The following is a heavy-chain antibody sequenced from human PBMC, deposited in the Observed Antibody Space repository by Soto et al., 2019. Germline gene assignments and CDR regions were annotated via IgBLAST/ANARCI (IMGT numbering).Heavy chain of an antibody. Sequence: SVNVSCKASGGTLRSYAISGVRQAPGQGLEWMGGIIPIFCTANYAQKFQGRVTITADESTSTAYMELSSLRSEDTAVYYCARAYSSSWSLWFDPWGQGTLVTVSS. CDR2: IIPIFCTA. CDR1: GGTLRSYA. J-gene: IGHJ5*02. CDR3: ARAYSSSWSLWFDP. V-gene: IGHV1-69*13. D-gene: IGHD6-13*01.